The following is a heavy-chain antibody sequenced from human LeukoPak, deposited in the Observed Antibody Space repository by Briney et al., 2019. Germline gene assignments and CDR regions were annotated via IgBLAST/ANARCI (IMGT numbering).Heavy chain of an antibody. V-gene: IGHV1-3*01. CDR1: GYTFTSYA. J-gene: IGHJ4*02. CDR3: ARVPGLWLTFDY. CDR2: INAGNGNT. D-gene: IGHD5-18*01. Sequence: ASVKVSCKASGYTFTSYAMHWVRQAPGQRLEWVGWINAGNGNTKYSQKFQGRVTITRDTSASTAYMELSSLRSEDTAVYYCARVPGLWLTFDYWGQGTLVTVSS.